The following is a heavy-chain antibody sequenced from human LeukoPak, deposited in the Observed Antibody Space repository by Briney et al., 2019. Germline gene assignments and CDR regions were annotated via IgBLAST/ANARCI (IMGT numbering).Heavy chain of an antibody. CDR3: AKGPAGHYYGSGSYYNGFDY. V-gene: IGHV3-23*01. CDR1: GFTFSSYA. D-gene: IGHD3-10*01. CDR2: ISGSGGST. J-gene: IGHJ4*02. Sequence: GGSLRLSCAASGFTFSSYAMSWVRHAPGKGLEWVSAISGSGGSTYYADSVKGRFTISRDNSKNTLYLQMNSLRAEDTAVYYCAKGPAGHYYGSGSYYNGFDYWGQGTLVTVSS.